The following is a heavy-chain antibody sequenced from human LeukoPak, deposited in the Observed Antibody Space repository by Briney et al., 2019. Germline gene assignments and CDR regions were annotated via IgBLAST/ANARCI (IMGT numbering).Heavy chain of an antibody. CDR2: IKGDGSST. V-gene: IGHV3-74*01. Sequence: GGSLRLSCAASGFTFSSHWMHWVRQAPGKGLVWVSRIKGDGSSTSYADSVKGRLTISRDNAKNTVYLQMNSLRGEDTAVYYCARGIPNSYGKDYWGQGTLVTVSS. CDR1: GFTFSSHW. J-gene: IGHJ4*02. D-gene: IGHD3-16*01. CDR3: ARGIPNSYGKDY.